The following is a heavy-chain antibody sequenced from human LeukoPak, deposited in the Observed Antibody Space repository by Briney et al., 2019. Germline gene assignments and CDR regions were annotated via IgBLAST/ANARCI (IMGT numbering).Heavy chain of an antibody. V-gene: IGHV4-34*01. CDR2: INQSGST. D-gene: IGHD3-10*02. CDR3: ARHASAYVRNFQH. Sequence: SSETLSLTCAVYGGSFSGYYWSWIRQSPGKGLEWIGEINQSGSTNYNPSLKSRVTISVDTPKNQFSLKLSSVTAADTALYYCARHASAYVRNFQHWGQGTLVTVPS. J-gene: IGHJ1*01. CDR1: GGSFSGYY.